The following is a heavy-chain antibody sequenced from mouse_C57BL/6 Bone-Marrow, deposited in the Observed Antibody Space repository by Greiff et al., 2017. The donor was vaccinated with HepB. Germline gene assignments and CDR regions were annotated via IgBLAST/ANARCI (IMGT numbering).Heavy chain of an antibody. Sequence: VQLQQSGTELVKPGASVKLSCKASGYTFTSYWMHWVKQRPGQGLEWIGNINPSNGGTNYNEKFKSKATLTVDKSSSTAYMQLSSLTSEDSAVYYCARSPSYYGSSPQYFDVWGTGTTVTVSS. CDR1: GYTFTSYW. V-gene: IGHV1-53*01. D-gene: IGHD1-1*01. CDR2: INPSNGGT. J-gene: IGHJ1*03. CDR3: ARSPSYYGSSPQYFDV.